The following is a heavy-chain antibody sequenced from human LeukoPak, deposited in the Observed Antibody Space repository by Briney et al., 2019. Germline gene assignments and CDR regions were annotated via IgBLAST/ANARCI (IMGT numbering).Heavy chain of an antibody. Sequence: PGRSLRLSCAASGFTFDDYAMHWVRQAPGKGLEWVSGISWNSGSIGYADSVKGRFTISRDNAKNSLYLQMNSLRAEDTALYYCAKEDYGDYAIAGWGQGTLVTVSS. CDR2: ISWNSGSI. J-gene: IGHJ4*02. CDR1: GFTFDDYA. D-gene: IGHD4-17*01. CDR3: AKEDYGDYAIAG. V-gene: IGHV3-9*01.